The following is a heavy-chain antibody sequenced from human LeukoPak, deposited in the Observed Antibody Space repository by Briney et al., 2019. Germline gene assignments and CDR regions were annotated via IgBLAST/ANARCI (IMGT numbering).Heavy chain of an antibody. CDR3: TTDGQYYDFWSGYYHYGMDV. J-gene: IGHJ6*02. V-gene: IGHV3-15*01. Sequence: GGSLRLSCAASGFTFSNAWMSWVRQAPGEGLEWVGRIKSKTDGGTTDHAAPVKGRFTISRDDSKNTLYLQMNSLKAEDTAVYYCTTDGQYYDFWSGYYHYGMDVWGQGTTVTVSS. CDR2: IKSKTDGGTT. D-gene: IGHD3-3*01. CDR1: GFTFSNAW.